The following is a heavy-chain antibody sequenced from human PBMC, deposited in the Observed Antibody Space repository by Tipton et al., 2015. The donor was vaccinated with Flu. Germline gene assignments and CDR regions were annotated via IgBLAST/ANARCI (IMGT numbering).Heavy chain of an antibody. D-gene: IGHD2/OR15-2a*01. CDR2: INEDRSTT. J-gene: IGHJ4*02. Sequence: SLRLSCAASGFAFSSYWVLWVRQAPGKGLEWVANINEDRSTTYYLGSVRGRFTISRDNARNSVFLQMNSLRVEDTALYYCAIFKNPGHWGQGTLVTVSS. V-gene: IGHV3-7*01. CDR3: AIFKNPGH. CDR1: GFAFSSYW.